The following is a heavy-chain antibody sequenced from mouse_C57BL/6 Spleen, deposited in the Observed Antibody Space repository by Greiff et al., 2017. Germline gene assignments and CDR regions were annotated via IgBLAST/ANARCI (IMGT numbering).Heavy chain of an antibody. D-gene: IGHD1-1*01. J-gene: IGHJ3*01. V-gene: IGHV5-4*01. Sequence: EVKLVESGGGLVKPGGSLKLSCAASGFTFSSYAMSWVRQTPEKRLEWVATISDGGSYTYYPDNVKGRFTISRDNAKNNRYLQMSHLKSEDTAMYYCAREGDGSSPFAYWGQGTLVTVSA. CDR1: GFTFSSYA. CDR2: ISDGGSYT. CDR3: AREGDGSSPFAY.